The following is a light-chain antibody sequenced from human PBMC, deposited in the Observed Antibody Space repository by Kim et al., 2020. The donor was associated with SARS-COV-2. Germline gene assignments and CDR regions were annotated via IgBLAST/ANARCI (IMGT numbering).Light chain of an antibody. J-gene: IGKJ2*03. Sequence: RPSIPCKSSQSVYYGSNNKNYLAWYQQKPGQPPRLLIYWASVRESGVPDRFSGSGSGTDFALTISSLQAEDVAVYYCQHYYSAPYSFGQGTKLEI. V-gene: IGKV4-1*01. CDR2: WAS. CDR3: QHYYSAPYS. CDR1: QSVYYGSNNKNY.